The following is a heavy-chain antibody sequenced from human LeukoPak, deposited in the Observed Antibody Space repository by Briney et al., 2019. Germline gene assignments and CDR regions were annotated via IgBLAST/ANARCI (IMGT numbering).Heavy chain of an antibody. V-gene: IGHV4-31*03. CDR2: ICYSGST. Sequence: SQTLSLTCTVSGGSISSGGYYWSWIRQHPGKGLEWIGYICYSGSTYYNPSLKSRVTISVDTSKNQFSQKLSSVTAADTAVYYCAGGPYYYDSSGYYSPFDPWGQGTLVTVSS. CDR1: GGSISSGGYY. J-gene: IGHJ5*02. D-gene: IGHD3-22*01. CDR3: AGGPYYYDSSGYYSPFDP.